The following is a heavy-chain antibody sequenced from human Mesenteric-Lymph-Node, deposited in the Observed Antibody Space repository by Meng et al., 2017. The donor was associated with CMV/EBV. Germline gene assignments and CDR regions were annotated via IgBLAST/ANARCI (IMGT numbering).Heavy chain of an antibody. CDR1: GFTVSSNY. CDR3: AKISIAIFGVVTPAHFDY. D-gene: IGHD3-3*01. J-gene: IGHJ4*02. Sequence: GGSLRLSCAASGFTVSSNYMSWVRQAPGKGLEWVSVIYSGGSTYYADSVKGRFTISRDNSKNTLYLQMDSLRADDTAVYYCAKISIAIFGVVTPAHFDYWGQGTLVTVSS. CDR2: IYSGGST. V-gene: IGHV3-53*01.